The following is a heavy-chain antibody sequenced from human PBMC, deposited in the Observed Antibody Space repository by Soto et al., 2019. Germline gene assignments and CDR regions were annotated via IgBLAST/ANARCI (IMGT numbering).Heavy chain of an antibody. CDR1: GFTFSSYG. CDR3: AKEGAYYDILTGYYIDNWFDP. CDR2: ISYDGSNK. V-gene: IGHV3-30*18. Sequence: QVQLVESGGGVVQPGRSLRLSCAASGFTFSSYGMHWVRQAPGKGLEWVAVISYDGSNKYYADSVKGRFTISRDNSKNTLYMQLHSLRAEDTAVYYCAKEGAYYDILTGYYIDNWFDPWGQGTLVTVSS. D-gene: IGHD3-9*01. J-gene: IGHJ5*02.